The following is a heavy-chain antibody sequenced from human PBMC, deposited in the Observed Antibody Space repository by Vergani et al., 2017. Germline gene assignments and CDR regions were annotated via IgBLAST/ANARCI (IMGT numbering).Heavy chain of an antibody. CDR2: MNPNSGNT. Sequence: QVQLVQSGAEVKTPGASVKVSCKASGYTLTSYDINWVRQATGQGLEWMGWMNPNSGNTGYAQKVQGRVTMTRNTSISTAYMELSSLRSEDTAVYYCAGSAPDVVVVAATRPWDYYGMDVWEGGPTVTVSS. V-gene: IGHV1-8*01. CDR3: AGSAPDVVVVAATRPWDYYGMDV. CDR1: GYTLTSYD. J-gene: IGHJ6*01. D-gene: IGHD2-15*01.